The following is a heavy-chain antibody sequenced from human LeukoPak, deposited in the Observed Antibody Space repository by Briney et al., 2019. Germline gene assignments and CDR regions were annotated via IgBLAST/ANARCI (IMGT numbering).Heavy chain of an antibody. J-gene: IGHJ4*02. V-gene: IGHV3-30*02. D-gene: IGHD2-21*02. Sequence: PGGSLRLSCAGSGFSFSSYGMHWVRQAPGKGLEWMAFIRSDGSNKYYADSVKGRFTISRDNSKNTLYLQMNSLRAEDTAVYYCAKGRLVVTAIEDWGQGTLVTVSS. CDR2: IRSDGSNK. CDR3: AKGRLVVTAIED. CDR1: GFSFSSYG.